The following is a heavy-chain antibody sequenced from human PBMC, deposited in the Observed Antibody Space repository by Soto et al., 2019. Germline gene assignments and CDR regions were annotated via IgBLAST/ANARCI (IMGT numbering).Heavy chain of an antibody. CDR2: IYYSGST. D-gene: IGHD3-3*01. V-gene: IGHV4-59*01. CDR1: GGSISSYY. Sequence: SETLSLTCTVSGGSISSYYWSWIRQPPGKGLEWIGYIYYSGSTNYNPSLKSRVTISVDTSKNQFSLKLSSVTAADTAVYYCARLKENTIFGVDLLPPYMDVWGKGTTVTVSS. J-gene: IGHJ6*03. CDR3: ARLKENTIFGVDLLPPYMDV.